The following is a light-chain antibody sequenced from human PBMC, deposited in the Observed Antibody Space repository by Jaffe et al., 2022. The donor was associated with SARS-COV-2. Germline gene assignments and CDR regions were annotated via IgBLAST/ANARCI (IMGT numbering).Light chain of an antibody. CDR1: QSVTSSY. J-gene: IGKJ1*01. V-gene: IGKV3-20*01. Sequence: EIVLTQSPGTLSLSPGERATLSCRASQSVTSSYLAWYQQKPGQAPRLLIYGASTRATGIPDRFSGSGSGTDFSLTISRLEPEDSAVYYCQQYHSSPQWTFGQGTKVEIK. CDR2: GAS. CDR3: QQYHSSPQWT.